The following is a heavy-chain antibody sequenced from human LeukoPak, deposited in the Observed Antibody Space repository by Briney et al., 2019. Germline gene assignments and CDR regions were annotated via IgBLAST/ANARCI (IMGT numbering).Heavy chain of an antibody. D-gene: IGHD2-21*02. CDR2: VFYSGNT. CDR1: GDSITNSNYF. J-gene: IGHJ4*02. Sequence: SETLSLTCTVSGDSITNSNYFWGRIRQPPGQGLEWIGEVFYSGNTHYNPSLKSRVIISTDTSKNQFSLTLTAVTASDTAIYYCARRSPLVVVTAAHYYDYWGQGTLVTVSS. V-gene: IGHV4-39*01. CDR3: ARRSPLVVVTAAHYYDY.